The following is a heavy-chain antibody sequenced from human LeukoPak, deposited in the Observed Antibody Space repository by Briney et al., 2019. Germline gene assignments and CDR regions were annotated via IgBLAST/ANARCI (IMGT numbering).Heavy chain of an antibody. V-gene: IGHV1-18*01. J-gene: IGHJ4*02. Sequence: ASVKVSCKASGYTFTSYGISWVRQAPGQGLEWMGWISAYNGNTNYAQKLQGRVTVTTDTSTSTAYMELRSLRSDDTAVYYCARDPGTYYDFWSGYSAYFDYWGQGTLVTVSS. D-gene: IGHD3-3*01. CDR1: GYTFTSYG. CDR3: ARDPGTYYDFWSGYSAYFDY. CDR2: ISAYNGNT.